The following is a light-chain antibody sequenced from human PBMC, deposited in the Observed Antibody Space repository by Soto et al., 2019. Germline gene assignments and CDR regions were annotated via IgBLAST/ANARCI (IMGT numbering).Light chain of an antibody. CDR3: QQRSDWPSLT. CDR2: AIS. Sequence: EIVLTQSPATLSLSPGDRATLSCRASQSVSSSLAWYQQKPGQAPRLLIYAISNRAAGIPARFSGSGSGTDFALTISSLEPEDFVVYYCQQRSDWPSLTFGGGTKVEI. CDR1: QSVSSS. J-gene: IGKJ4*01. V-gene: IGKV3-11*01.